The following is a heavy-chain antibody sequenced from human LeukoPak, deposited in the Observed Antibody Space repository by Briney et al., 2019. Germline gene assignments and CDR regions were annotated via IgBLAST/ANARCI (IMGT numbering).Heavy chain of an antibody. D-gene: IGHD5-24*01. V-gene: IGHV3-30*18. J-gene: IGHJ4*02. Sequence: GGSLRLSCAASGFTFSSYGMHWVRQAPGKGLEWVAVISYDGSNKYYADSVKGRFTISRDKSKNTLYLQMNSLRAEDTAVYYCAKDISRWLQSCFDYWGQGTLVTVSS. CDR2: ISYDGSNK. CDR1: GFTFSSYG. CDR3: AKDISRWLQSCFDY.